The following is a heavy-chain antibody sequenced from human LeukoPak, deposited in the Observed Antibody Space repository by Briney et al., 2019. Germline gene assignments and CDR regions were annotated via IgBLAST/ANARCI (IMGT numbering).Heavy chain of an antibody. D-gene: IGHD2-21*02. Sequence: GGSLRLSCAASGFTFSSYSMNWVRQAPGKGLEWVSYISSSSSTIYYADSVKGRFTISRDNAKNSLYLQMNSLRAEDTAVYYCARAPVTAPFDYWGQGTLVTVSS. CDR3: ARAPVTAPFDY. CDR1: GFTFSSYS. CDR2: ISSSSSTI. V-gene: IGHV3-48*01. J-gene: IGHJ4*02.